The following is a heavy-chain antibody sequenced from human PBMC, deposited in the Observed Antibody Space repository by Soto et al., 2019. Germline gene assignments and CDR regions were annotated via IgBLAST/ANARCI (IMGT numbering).Heavy chain of an antibody. CDR3: AKRPGPRIAATFDY. Sequence: PVGSVRLSCASSGFTFSGYAMSWVRQAPGKGLEWVSAISGSGGSTYYADSVKGRFTISRDNSKNTLYLQMNSLRAEDTAVYYCAKRPGPRIAATFDYWGQGTLVTVSS. J-gene: IGHJ4*02. V-gene: IGHV3-23*01. CDR1: GFTFSGYA. D-gene: IGHD6-6*01. CDR2: ISGSGGST.